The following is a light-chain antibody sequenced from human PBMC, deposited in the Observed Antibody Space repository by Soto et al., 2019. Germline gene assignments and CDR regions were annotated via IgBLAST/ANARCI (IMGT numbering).Light chain of an antibody. CDR2: GAS. CDR3: QQHDSSPRT. Sequence: EIVLTQSPATLSLSPGERATLSYRASQSVSSCYFAWYQQKPGQAPRLLIYGASSRATGIPDRFSGSGSGPDFTLTISRLEPEDFAVYYCQQHDSSPRTFGQGTKLEIK. J-gene: IGKJ2*01. CDR1: QSVSSCY. V-gene: IGKV3-20*01.